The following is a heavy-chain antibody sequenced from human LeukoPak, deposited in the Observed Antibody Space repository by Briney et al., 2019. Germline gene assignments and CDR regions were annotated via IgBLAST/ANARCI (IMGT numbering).Heavy chain of an antibody. V-gene: IGHV4-38-2*02. CDR1: GYSISSGYF. D-gene: IGHD3-10*01. CDR2: INHSGTT. J-gene: IGHJ3*02. CDR3: AREDYYDAFDI. Sequence: PSETLSLTCAVSGYSISSGYFWGWIRQPPGKGLEWIASINHSGTTYYNPSLKSRVTMSTDTSKNHFSLMLSSVTAADTAVYYCAREDYYDAFDIWGQGTMVTVSS.